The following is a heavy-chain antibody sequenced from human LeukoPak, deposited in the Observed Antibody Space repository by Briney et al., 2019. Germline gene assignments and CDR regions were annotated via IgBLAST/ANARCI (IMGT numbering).Heavy chain of an antibody. Sequence: ASVKVSCKASGYTFTGYYMHWVRQAPGQGLEWMGWINPNSGGTNYAQKFQGRVTMTRDTSISTAYMELSRLRSDDTDVYYCASLGNPYSFCWTIDYWGQGTLVTVSS. CDR3: ASLGNPYSFCWTIDY. CDR1: GYTFTGYY. D-gene: IGHD3-16*01. J-gene: IGHJ4*02. V-gene: IGHV1-2*02. CDR2: INPNSGGT.